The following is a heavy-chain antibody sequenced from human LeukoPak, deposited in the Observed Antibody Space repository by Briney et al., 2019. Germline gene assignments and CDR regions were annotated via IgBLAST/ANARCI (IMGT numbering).Heavy chain of an antibody. Sequence: PGGSLRLSCAASGFTFSNAWMSWVRQAPGKGLEWVGRIKSKADGGTTDYGAPVKGRFTISRDDSKTTLYLQMNSLKTEDTAVYYCTTSIVASGYSGCYYFDYWGQGTLVTVSS. CDR1: GFTFSNAW. V-gene: IGHV3-15*01. D-gene: IGHD1-26*01. J-gene: IGHJ4*02. CDR3: TTSIVASGYSGCYYFDY. CDR2: IKSKADGGTT.